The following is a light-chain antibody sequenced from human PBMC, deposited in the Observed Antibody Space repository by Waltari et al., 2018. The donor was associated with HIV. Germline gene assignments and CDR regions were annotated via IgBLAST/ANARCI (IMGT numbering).Light chain of an antibody. J-gene: IGLJ2*01. V-gene: IGLV2-14*03. CDR1: SSDVGGHNY. Sequence: SALTQPASASGSLGQSITVPCTGTSSDVGGHNYVSWYQQHPLTAPKLILFDVNNRPSGFSDRFSASKSGNTASLTISGLQAEDEAHYYCASYAGDDTFVFGGGTRVTVL. CDR3: ASYAGDDTFV. CDR2: DVN.